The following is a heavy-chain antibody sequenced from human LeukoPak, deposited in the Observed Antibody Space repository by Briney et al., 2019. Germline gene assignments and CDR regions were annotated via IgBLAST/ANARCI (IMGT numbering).Heavy chain of an antibody. J-gene: IGHJ5*02. D-gene: IGHD3-22*01. CDR3: ARETYDSSGYYPRFDP. CDR1: GFTFSDYY. V-gene: IGHV3-11*01. CDR2: ISSSGTNI. Sequence: GGSLRLSCAASGFTFSDYYMSWIRQAPGKGLEWVSYISSSGTNIYYADSVEGRFTISRDNAKNSLYLQMNSLRAEDTAVYYCARETYDSSGYYPRFDPWGQGTLVTVSS.